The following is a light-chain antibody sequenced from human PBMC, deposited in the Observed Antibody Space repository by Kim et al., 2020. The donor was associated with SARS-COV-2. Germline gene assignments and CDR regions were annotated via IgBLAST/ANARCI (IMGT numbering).Light chain of an antibody. CDR1: QDINNY. Sequence: DFQMTQSPSSLSASVRDRVTITCRASQDINNYLAWYQQKPGEVPKLLIYAASALQSGVPSRFSGRGSGTDFTLAISSLQPEDVGTYYCQKYGSGPRTFGQGTKVDIK. V-gene: IGKV1-27*01. CDR2: AAS. CDR3: QKYGSGPRT. J-gene: IGKJ1*01.